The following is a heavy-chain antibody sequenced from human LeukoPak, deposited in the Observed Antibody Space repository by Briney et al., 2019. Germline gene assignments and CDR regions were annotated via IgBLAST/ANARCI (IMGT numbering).Heavy chain of an antibody. CDR3: AREYFPPGLLTIVFDN. V-gene: IGHV3-7*01. D-gene: IGHD3-9*01. CDR2: IGYDRSQK. CDR1: GFSLSSYY. J-gene: IGHJ4*02. Sequence: GGSLRLSCAASGFSLSSYYMSWVRQAPGKGLEWMANIGYDRSQKNYDDSLKGRFTISRDNAKNSVYLQMNSLRAEDTAVYYCAREYFPPGLLTIVFDNWGQGTLVTVSS.